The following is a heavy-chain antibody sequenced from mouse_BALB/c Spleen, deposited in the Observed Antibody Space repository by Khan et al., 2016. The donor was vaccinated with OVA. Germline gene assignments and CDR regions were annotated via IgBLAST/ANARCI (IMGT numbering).Heavy chain of an antibody. Sequence: QVQLQQSGAELAKPGASVKMSCKASGYTFINYWILWVKQRPGQGLEWIGYINPSTGYTEYNQNFKDKATLTADKSSSTAYMQLSSLTSEDSAVYYVARRGLRGDFDYWGQGTTLTVSS. CDR3: ARRGLRGDFDY. CDR2: INPSTGYT. V-gene: IGHV1-7*01. CDR1: GYTFINYW. J-gene: IGHJ2*01. D-gene: IGHD1-1*01.